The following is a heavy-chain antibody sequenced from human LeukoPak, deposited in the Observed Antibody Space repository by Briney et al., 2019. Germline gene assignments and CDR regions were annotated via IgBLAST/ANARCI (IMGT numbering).Heavy chain of an antibody. CDR2: IYYSGGT. D-gene: IGHD4-17*01. Sequence: SETLSLTCTVSGGSISSYYWSWIRQPPGKGLEWIGYIYYSGGTNYNPSLKSRVTISVDTSKNQFSLKLSSVAAADTAVYYCARVRYGDYANWYFDLWGRGTLVTVSS. CDR3: ARVRYGDYANWYFDL. CDR1: GGSISSYY. J-gene: IGHJ2*01. V-gene: IGHV4-59*01.